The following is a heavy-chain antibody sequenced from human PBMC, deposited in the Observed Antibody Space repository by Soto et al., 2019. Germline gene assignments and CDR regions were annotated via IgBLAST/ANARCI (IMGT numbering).Heavy chain of an antibody. Sequence: QRLSCAASGFTFSSYGMHWVRQAPGKGQEWVAIISYDGSQKYYGDSVKGRFTISRDNSKNTLFLQMNSLRAEDTAVYYCAKDRVESGLGEVDYWGQGTLGTVSS. CDR1: GFTFSSYG. D-gene: IGHD3-16*01. CDR2: ISYDGSQK. CDR3: AKDRVESGLGEVDY. J-gene: IGHJ4*02. V-gene: IGHV3-30*18.